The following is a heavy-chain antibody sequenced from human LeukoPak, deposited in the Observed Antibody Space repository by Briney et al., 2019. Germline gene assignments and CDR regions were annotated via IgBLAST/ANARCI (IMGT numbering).Heavy chain of an antibody. Sequence: ASVKVSCKASGYTFTGYYMHWVRQAPGQGLERMGWINPNSGGTNYAQKFQGRVTMTRDTSISTACMELSRLRSDDTAVYYCARSAGGSRITIFGVVIGGYFDYWGQGTLVTVSS. CDR1: GYTFTGYY. V-gene: IGHV1-2*02. J-gene: IGHJ4*02. CDR3: ARSAGGSRITIFGVVIGGYFDY. D-gene: IGHD3-3*01. CDR2: INPNSGGT.